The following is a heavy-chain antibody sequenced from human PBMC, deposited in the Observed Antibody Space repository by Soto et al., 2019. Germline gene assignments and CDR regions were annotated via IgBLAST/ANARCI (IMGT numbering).Heavy chain of an antibody. CDR1: GFTFSSYA. CDR3: AKGTFGSGTDLSPAFFDC. D-gene: IGHD3-10*01. V-gene: IGHV3-23*01. Sequence: GGSLRLSCAASGFTFSSYAMGWVRQAPGKGLEWVSVITGSGGRTYYADSVKGRFTISRDNSKNTLYLQMNSLGAEDAAAYYCAKGTFGSGTDLSPAFFDCWGQGTLVTVSS. J-gene: IGHJ4*02. CDR2: ITGSGGRT.